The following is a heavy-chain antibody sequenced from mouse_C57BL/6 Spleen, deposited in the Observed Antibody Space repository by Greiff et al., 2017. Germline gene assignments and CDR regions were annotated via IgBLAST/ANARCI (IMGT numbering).Heavy chain of an antibody. CDR3: ARGFTTVVEDWYFDV. Sequence: QVQLQQPGAELVKPGASVKLSCKASGYTFTSYWMHWVKQRPGQGLEWIGMIHPNSGSTNYNEKFKSKATLTVDKSSSTAYMQLSSLTSEDSAVYYCARGFTTVVEDWYFDVWGTGTTVTVSS. J-gene: IGHJ1*03. D-gene: IGHD1-1*01. CDR2: IHPNSGST. V-gene: IGHV1-64*01. CDR1: GYTFTSYW.